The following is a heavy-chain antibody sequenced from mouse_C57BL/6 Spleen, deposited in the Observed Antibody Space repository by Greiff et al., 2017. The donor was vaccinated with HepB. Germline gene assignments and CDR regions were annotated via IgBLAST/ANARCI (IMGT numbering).Heavy chain of an antibody. Sequence: EVQVVESGGGLVQPGGSLKLSCAASGFTFSDYYMYWVRQTPEKRLEWVAYISNGGGSTYYPDTVKGRFTISRDNAKNTLYLQMSRLKSEDTAMYYCARDRTAGSTLYWYFDVWGTGTTVTVSS. CDR1: GFTFSDYY. J-gene: IGHJ1*03. CDR3: ARDRTAGSTLYWYFDV. D-gene: IGHD1-1*01. CDR2: ISNGGGST. V-gene: IGHV5-12*01.